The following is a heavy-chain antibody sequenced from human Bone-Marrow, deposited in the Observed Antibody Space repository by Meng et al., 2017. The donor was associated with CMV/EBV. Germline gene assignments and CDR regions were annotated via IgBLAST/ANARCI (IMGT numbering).Heavy chain of an antibody. Sequence: GESLKISWAASGFTFDDYAMHWVRQAPGKGLEWVAFIRYDGSNKYYADSVKGRFTISRDNSKNTLYLQMNSLRAEDTAVYYCAKRNMVRGDPYFDYWGQGTLVAVSS. CDR2: IRYDGSNK. J-gene: IGHJ4*02. D-gene: IGHD3-10*01. CDR3: AKRNMVRGDPYFDY. V-gene: IGHV3-30*02. CDR1: GFTFDDYA.